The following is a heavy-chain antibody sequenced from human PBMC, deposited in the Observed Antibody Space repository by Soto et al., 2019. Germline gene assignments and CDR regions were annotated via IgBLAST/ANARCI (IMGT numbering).Heavy chain of an antibody. CDR3: TTGIGAYSYGYDFDY. CDR1: GFTFSNAW. CDR2: IKSKTDGGTT. V-gene: IGHV3-15*01. D-gene: IGHD5-18*01. Sequence: GGSLRLSCAASGFTFSNAWMSWVRQAPGKGLEWVGRIKSKTDGGTTDYAAPVKGRFTISRDDSKNTLYLQMNSLKTEDTAVYYCTTGIGAYSYGYDFDYWGQGTLVTVSS. J-gene: IGHJ4*02.